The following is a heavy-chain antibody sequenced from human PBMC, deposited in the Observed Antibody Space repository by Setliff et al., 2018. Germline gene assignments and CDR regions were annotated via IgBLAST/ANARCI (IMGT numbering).Heavy chain of an antibody. V-gene: IGHV4-39*01. CDR3: ARHHAQYYSDSSGYYYEDWYFDL. CDR2: IYYSGTA. D-gene: IGHD3-22*01. J-gene: IGHJ2*01. Sequence: SETLSLTCTISGDSISDISYYWGFIRQSPGKGPEWIGSIYYSGTAYYNPSLESRVTMFVDTSKNQFSLRLNSVTAADTAVYYCARHHAQYYSDSSGYYYEDWYFDLWGRGTLVTVSS. CDR1: GDSISDISYY.